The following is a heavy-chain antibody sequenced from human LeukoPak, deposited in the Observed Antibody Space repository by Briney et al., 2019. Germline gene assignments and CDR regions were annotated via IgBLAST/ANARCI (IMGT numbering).Heavy chain of an antibody. CDR2: IYYSGST. Sequence: SETLSLTCTVSGDSISRYFWSWIRQPPGKGLEWIGYIYYSGSTNYNPSLKGRVTISIDTSKNQLSLKLSSVAAADTAVYYCARYDASDIWGQGTMVTVSS. CDR1: GDSISRYF. J-gene: IGHJ3*02. V-gene: IGHV4-59*08. CDR3: ARYDASDI.